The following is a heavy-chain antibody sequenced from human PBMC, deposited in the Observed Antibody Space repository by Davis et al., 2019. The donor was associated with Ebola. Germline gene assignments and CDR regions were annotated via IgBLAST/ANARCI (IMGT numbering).Heavy chain of an antibody. J-gene: IGHJ4*02. Sequence: MPSETLSLTCTVSGGSISSYYWGWIRQPPGKGLEWIGTFFHGGNTFFNPSLKSPVTISVDTSKNQFSLKLSSVTAADTAVYYCATNPGGIPVWGQGTLVTVSS. CDR1: GGSISSYY. D-gene: IGHD3-16*01. CDR2: FFHGGNT. V-gene: IGHV4-59*04. CDR3: ATNPGGIPV.